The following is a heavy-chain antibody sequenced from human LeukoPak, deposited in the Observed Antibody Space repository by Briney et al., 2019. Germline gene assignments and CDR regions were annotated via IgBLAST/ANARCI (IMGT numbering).Heavy chain of an antibody. J-gene: IGHJ6*03. D-gene: IGHD1-14*01. CDR1: GGSLSGFY. CDR2: INQSGST. Sequence: SETLSLTCAVYGGSLSGFYWSWIRQSPGKGLEWIGEINQSGSTNYNPSLKSRVTISVDTSKNQFSLNLTSLTAADTAVYYCARDRKYYYHMDVWGKGTTVTVSS. CDR3: ARDRKYYYHMDV. V-gene: IGHV4-34*01.